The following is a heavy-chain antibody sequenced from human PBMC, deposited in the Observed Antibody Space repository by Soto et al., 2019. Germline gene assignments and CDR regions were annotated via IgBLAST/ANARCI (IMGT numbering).Heavy chain of an antibody. CDR3: ARGEKYYDILTESHY. D-gene: IGHD3-9*01. CDR2: ISAYNGNT. V-gene: IGHV1-18*01. J-gene: IGHJ4*02. CDR1: GYTFTSYG. Sequence: ASVKVSCKASGYTFTSYGISWVRQAPGQGLEWMGWISAYNGNTNYAQKLQGRVTMTTDTSTSTAYMELRSLRSDDTAVYYCARGEKYYDILTESHYWGQGTLVTVSS.